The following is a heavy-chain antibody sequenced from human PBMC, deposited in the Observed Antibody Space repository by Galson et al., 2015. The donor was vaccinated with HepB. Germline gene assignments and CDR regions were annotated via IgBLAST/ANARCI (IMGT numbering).Heavy chain of an antibody. D-gene: IGHD4-23*01. Sequence: SLRLSCAASGSTFSNAWMSWVRQAPGKGLEWVAVISYDGSNKYYADSVKGRFTISRDNSKNTLYLQMNSLRAEDTAVYYCARGGGNSFDYYYGMDVWGQGTTVTVSS. J-gene: IGHJ6*02. CDR1: GSTFSNAW. V-gene: IGHV3-30-3*01. CDR2: ISYDGSNK. CDR3: ARGGGNSFDYYYGMDV.